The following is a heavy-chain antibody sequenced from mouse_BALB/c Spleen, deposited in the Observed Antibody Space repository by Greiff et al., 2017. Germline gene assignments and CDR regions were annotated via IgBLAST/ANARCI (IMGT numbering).Heavy chain of an antibody. Sequence: QVQLQQSGPGLVAPSQSLSITCTVSGFSLTSYGVHWVRQPPGKGLEWLGVIWAGGSTNYNSALMSRLSISKDNSKSQVFLKMNSLQTDDTAMYYCARESYGSSWYFDVWGAGTTVTVSS. V-gene: IGHV2-9*02. CDR1: GFSLTSYG. CDR2: IWAGGST. CDR3: ARESYGSSWYFDV. D-gene: IGHD1-1*01. J-gene: IGHJ1*01.